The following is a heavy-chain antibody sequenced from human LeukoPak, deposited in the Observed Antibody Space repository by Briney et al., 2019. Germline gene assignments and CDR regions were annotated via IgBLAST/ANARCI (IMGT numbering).Heavy chain of an antibody. CDR1: GGSISSGDYY. CDR2: IYYSGST. Sequence: SQTLSLTCTVSGGSISSGDYYWSWIRQPPGKGLEWIGYIYYSGSTYYNPSLKSRVTISVDTSKNQFSLKLSSVTAADTAVYYCARGAPYYDSSGYQPQTFDYWGQGTLVTVSS. J-gene: IGHJ4*02. V-gene: IGHV4-30-4*08. CDR3: ARGAPYYDSSGYQPQTFDY. D-gene: IGHD3-22*01.